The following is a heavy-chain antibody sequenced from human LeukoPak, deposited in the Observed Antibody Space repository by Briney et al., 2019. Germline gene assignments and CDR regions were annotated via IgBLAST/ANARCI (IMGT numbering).Heavy chain of an antibody. CDR3: ARGGSRTVTTAY. CDR1: GGSFSGSY. Sequence: SETRSLICAVYGGSFSGSYWSWIRQPPGKGLEWIGEINHSGSTNYNPSLKSRVTILVDTSKNQFSLKLSSVTAADTAVYYCARGGSRTVTTAYWGQGTLVTVSS. D-gene: IGHD4-17*01. CDR2: INHSGST. V-gene: IGHV4-34*01. J-gene: IGHJ4*02.